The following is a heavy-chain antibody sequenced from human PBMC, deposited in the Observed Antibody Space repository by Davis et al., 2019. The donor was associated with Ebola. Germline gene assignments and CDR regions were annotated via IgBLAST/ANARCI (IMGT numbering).Heavy chain of an antibody. CDR2: INHSGST. V-gene: IGHV4-34*01. Sequence: SETLSLSCAVYGGSSSGYYWSLIRHPPGKGLDWIGEINHSGSTNYNPSLKSRVTISVDTSKNQFSLKLSSVTAADTAVYYCARARYSSSWYTPINWFDPWGQGTLVTVSS. CDR1: GGSSSGYY. J-gene: IGHJ5*02. CDR3: ARARYSSSWYTPINWFDP. D-gene: IGHD6-13*01.